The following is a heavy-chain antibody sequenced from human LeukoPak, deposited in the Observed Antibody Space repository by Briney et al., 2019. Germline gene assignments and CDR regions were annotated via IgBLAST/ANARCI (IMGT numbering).Heavy chain of an antibody. CDR2: ISGGGGST. V-gene: IGHV3-23*01. CDR3: AKDDGYSSSWYGGSVDY. CDR1: GFTFSSYA. J-gene: IGHJ4*02. D-gene: IGHD6-13*01. Sequence: GGSLRLSCAASGFTFSSYAMSWVRQAPGKGLEWVSGISGGGGSTHYADSVKGRFTISRDNSKNTLYLQMNSLRAEDTAVYYCAKDDGYSSSWYGGSVDYWGQGTLVTVSS.